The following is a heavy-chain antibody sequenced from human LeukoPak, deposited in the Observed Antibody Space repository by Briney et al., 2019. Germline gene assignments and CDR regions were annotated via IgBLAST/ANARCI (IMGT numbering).Heavy chain of an antibody. D-gene: IGHD3-22*01. J-gene: IGHJ3*02. CDR2: IKSKTDGGTT. Sequence: GGSLRLSCAASGFTFSNAWMSWVRQAPGKGLEWVGRIKSKTDGGTTDYAAPVKGRFTISRDNSKNTLYLQMNSLRAEDTAVYYCAKDLNSYYYDSSGYPDAFDIWGQGTMVTVSS. V-gene: IGHV3-15*01. CDR3: AKDLNSYYYDSSGYPDAFDI. CDR1: GFTFSNAW.